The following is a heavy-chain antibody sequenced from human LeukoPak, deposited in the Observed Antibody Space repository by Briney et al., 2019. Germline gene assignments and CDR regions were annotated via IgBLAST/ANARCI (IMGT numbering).Heavy chain of an antibody. J-gene: IGHJ4*02. CDR3: ARAQGSAAAGLHFDY. D-gene: IGHD6-13*01. CDR1: GFSFSNYW. V-gene: IGHV4-34*01. Sequence: PGGSLRLSCAGSGFSFSNYWMSWVRQAPGKGLEWIGEINHSGSTNYNPSLKSRATISVDTSKNQFSLKLSSVTAADTAVYYCARAQGSAAAGLHFDYWGQGTLVTVSS. CDR2: INHSGST.